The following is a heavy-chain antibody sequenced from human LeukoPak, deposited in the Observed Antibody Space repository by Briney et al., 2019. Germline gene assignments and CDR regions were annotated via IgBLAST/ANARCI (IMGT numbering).Heavy chain of an antibody. CDR1: GFTVSSHD. CDR3: ASRAPYGSGSYYPWFDS. V-gene: IGHV3-21*01. D-gene: IGHD3-10*01. Sequence: PGGSLRLSCAASGFTVSSHDMSWVRQAPGKGLEWVSSISSSSSYINYADSVKGRFTISRDNAKNSLYLQLNSLRAEDTAVYYCASRAPYGSGSYYPWFDSWGQGTLVTVSS. J-gene: IGHJ5*01. CDR2: ISSSSSYI.